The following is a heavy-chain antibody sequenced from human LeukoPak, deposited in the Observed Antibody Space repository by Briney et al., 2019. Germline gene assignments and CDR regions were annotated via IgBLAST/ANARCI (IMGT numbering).Heavy chain of an antibody. J-gene: IGHJ4*02. CDR2: ISSSSSGYI. V-gene: IGHV3-21*01. CDR3: AAVIDY. CDR1: GFTFSTYT. Sequence: PGGSLRLSCAASGFTFSTYTITWVRQAPGKGLEWVSSISSSSSGYIYYADSVMGRFTISRDNAKNSLYLQMNSLRAEDTALYYCAAVIDYWGQGTLVTVSS.